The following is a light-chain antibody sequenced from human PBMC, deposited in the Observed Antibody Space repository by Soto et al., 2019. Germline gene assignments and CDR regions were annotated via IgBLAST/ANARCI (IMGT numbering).Light chain of an antibody. V-gene: IGLV2-8*01. CDR3: SSYAGTTNLV. Sequence: QSVLTQPPSASGSPGPSVTISCTGTSSDVGGYNSVSWYQQHPGKAPKLMIYEVSERPSGVPDRFSGSKSGNTASLTVSGLQADDEADYYCSSYAGTTNLVFGGGTKVTVL. CDR1: SSDVGGYNS. CDR2: EVS. J-gene: IGLJ3*02.